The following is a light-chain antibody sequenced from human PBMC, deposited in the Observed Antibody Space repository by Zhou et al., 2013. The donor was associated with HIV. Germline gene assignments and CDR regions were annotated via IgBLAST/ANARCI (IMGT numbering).Light chain of an antibody. V-gene: IGKV1-9*01. CDR1: HDMSTY. CDR3: QQYYSYPRT. Sequence: DIQLTQSPSFLSASVGDRVTITCRASHDMSTYLAWYQQKPGRAPNLLIYGASTLQSGVPSRFSGSASGTDFTLTISCLQSEDFAVYYCQQYYSYPRTFGQGTKVEIK. J-gene: IGKJ1*01. CDR2: GAS.